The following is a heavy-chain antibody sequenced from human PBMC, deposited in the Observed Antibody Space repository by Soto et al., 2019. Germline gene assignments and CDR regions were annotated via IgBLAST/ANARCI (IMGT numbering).Heavy chain of an antibody. CDR2: ISGSGGST. J-gene: IGHJ4*02. CDR3: ARDPAFIAAAGYFDY. Sequence: GGSLRLSCAASGFTFSSYAMSWVRQASGKGLEWVSAISGSGGSTYYADSVKGRFTISRDNSKNTLYLQMNSLRAEDTAVYYCARDPAFIAAAGYFDYWGQGTLVTVSS. D-gene: IGHD6-13*01. CDR1: GFTFSSYA. V-gene: IGHV3-23*01.